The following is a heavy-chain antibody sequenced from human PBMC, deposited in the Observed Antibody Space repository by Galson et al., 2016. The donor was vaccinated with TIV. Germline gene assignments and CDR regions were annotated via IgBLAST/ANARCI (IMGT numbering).Heavy chain of an antibody. CDR2: ISYDGRNQ. CDR3: ATERGYDSRVFGAFDI. Sequence: SLRLSCAASGFTVSSYSMHWVRQAPGKGLEWVATISYDGRNQYYADSVKGRFTISRDNSKNTLYLQMNSLRTEDTAVYYCATERGYDSRVFGAFDIWGQGTKVTVSS. V-gene: IGHV3-30*04. CDR1: GFTVSSYS. J-gene: IGHJ3*02. D-gene: IGHD3-22*01.